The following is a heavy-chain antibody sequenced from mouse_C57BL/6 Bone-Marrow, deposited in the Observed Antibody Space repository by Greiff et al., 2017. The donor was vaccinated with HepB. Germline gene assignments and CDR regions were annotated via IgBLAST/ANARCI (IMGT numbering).Heavy chain of an antibody. Sequence: QVQLKESGPGLVAPSQSLSITCTVSGFSLTSYGVHWVRQPPGKGLEWLVVIWSDGSTTYNSALKSRLSISKDNSKSQVFLKMNSIQSDDTAMYYCARPIYGGYFSDYWGQGTSVTVSS. CDR1: GFSLTSYG. J-gene: IGHJ4*01. CDR3: ARPIYGGYFSDY. V-gene: IGHV2-6*03. CDR2: IWSDGST. D-gene: IGHD2-3*01.